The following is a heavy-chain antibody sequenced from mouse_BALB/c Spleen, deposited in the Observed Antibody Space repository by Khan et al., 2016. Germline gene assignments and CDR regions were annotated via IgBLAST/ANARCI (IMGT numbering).Heavy chain of an antibody. CDR1: GYTFTNYG. Sequence: QIQLVQSGPELKKPGETVKISCKASGYTFTNYGMNWVKQAPGKGLKWMGWINTYTGEPTYVDDFKGRFAFSMETSASTAYLQINNLKNEDMATYFYAISIDYYGYVGAMDYWGQGTSVTVSS. D-gene: IGHD1-2*01. CDR3: AISIDYYGYVGAMDY. CDR2: INTYTGEP. J-gene: IGHJ4*01. V-gene: IGHV9-1*02.